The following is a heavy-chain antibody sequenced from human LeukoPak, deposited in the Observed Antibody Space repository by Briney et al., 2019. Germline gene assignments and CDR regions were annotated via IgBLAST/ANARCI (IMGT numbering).Heavy chain of an antibody. J-gene: IGHJ6*03. V-gene: IGHV3-64*01. D-gene: IGHD3-10*01. CDR3: ARGAGSGFYFYMDV. Sequence: SCKASGYTFTSYYMHWVRQAPGKGLEYVSAISSNGGSTYYANSVKGRFTISRDNSKNTLYLQMGSLRAEDMAVYYCARGAGSGFYFYMDVWGTGTTVTVSS. CDR1: GYTFTSYY. CDR2: ISSNGGST.